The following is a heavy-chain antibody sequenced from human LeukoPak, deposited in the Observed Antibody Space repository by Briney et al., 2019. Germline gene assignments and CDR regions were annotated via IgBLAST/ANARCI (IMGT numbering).Heavy chain of an antibody. Sequence: KASETLSLTCTVSGGSISSNWWSWVRQPPGKGLEWIGEIQYSGRTNYNPSLKSRVTISLDKSKNQFSLNLNSVTAADTAVYYCARDESDFSKVTYWGQGTPVIVSS. CDR3: ARDESDFSKVTY. D-gene: IGHD2-21*01. CDR2: IQYSGRT. V-gene: IGHV4-4*02. J-gene: IGHJ4*02. CDR1: GGSISSNW.